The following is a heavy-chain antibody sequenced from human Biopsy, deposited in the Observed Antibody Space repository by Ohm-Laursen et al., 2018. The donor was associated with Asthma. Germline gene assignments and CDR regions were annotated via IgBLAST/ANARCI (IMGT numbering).Heavy chain of an antibody. J-gene: IGHJ6*02. CDR3: ASYEVVTAILPMDV. V-gene: IGHV3-30*03. Sequence: SLRLSCAASGFSFSRYGMHWVRQAPGKGLEWVAVISFDGSNKYYGDSVKGRFTIAGDNSKNTVYLQMNSLRAEDTAVYYCASYEVVTAILPMDVWGQGTTVTVSS. CDR2: ISFDGSNK. CDR1: GFSFSRYG. D-gene: IGHD2-21*02.